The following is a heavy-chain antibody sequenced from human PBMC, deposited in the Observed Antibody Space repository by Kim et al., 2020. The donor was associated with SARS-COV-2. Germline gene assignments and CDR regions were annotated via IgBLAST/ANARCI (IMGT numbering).Heavy chain of an antibody. CDR2: ISAYNGNT. CDR3: ARDGEWGSRWSPIGDY. V-gene: IGHV1-18*01. J-gene: IGHJ4*02. Sequence: ASVKVSCKASGYTFTSYGISWVRQAPGQGLEWMGWISAYNGNTNYAQKLQGRVTMTTDTSTSTAYMELRSLRSDDTAVYYCARDGEWGSRWSPIGDYWGQGTLVTVSS. CDR1: GYTFTSYG. D-gene: IGHD6-13*01.